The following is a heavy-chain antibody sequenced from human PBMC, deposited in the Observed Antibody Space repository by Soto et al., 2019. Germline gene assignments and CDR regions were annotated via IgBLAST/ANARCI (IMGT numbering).Heavy chain of an antibody. J-gene: IGHJ6*02. Sequence: GASVKVSCKASGYTFTSYGISWVRQAPGQGLEWMGWISGYNGNTNYAQKLQGRVTMTTDTSTSTAYMELRSLRSDDTTVYYCERGLCSGRYRDCYYYYYGMDVWGQGTTVTVSS. V-gene: IGHV1-18*04. CDR1: GYTFTSYG. D-gene: IGHD1-26*01. CDR2: ISGYNGNT. CDR3: ERGLCSGRYRDCYYYYYGMDV.